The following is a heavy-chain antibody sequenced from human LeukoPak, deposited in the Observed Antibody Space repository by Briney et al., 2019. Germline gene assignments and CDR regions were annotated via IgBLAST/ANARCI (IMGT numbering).Heavy chain of an antibody. V-gene: IGHV1-2*02. J-gene: IGHJ4*02. CDR2: INPNSGGT. CDR1: GYTFSDYY. Sequence: ASVKVSCKASGYTFSDYYTHWVRQAPGQGLEWMGWINPNSGGTNSAQKFQGRVTMTRDTSISTAYMELSRLRFDDTAVYYCARNKEGKSLDYWGQGTLVTVSS. CDR3: ARNKEGKSLDY.